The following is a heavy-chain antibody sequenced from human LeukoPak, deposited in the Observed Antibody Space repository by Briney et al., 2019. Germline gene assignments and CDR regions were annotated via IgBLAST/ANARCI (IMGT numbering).Heavy chain of an antibody. V-gene: IGHV3-30*02. Sequence: PGGSLRLSCAASGFTFSSYGMHWVRQAPGKGLEWVAFIRYDGSNKYYADSVKGRFTISRDNSKNTLYLQMNSLRAEDTAVYYCAKERGEYSYGYEPLDYWGQGTLVTVSS. CDR2: IRYDGSNK. J-gene: IGHJ4*02. CDR3: AKERGEYSYGYEPLDY. D-gene: IGHD5-18*01. CDR1: GFTFSSYG.